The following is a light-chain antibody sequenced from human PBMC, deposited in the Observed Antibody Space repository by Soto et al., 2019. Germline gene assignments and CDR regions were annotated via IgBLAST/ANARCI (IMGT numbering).Light chain of an antibody. CDR3: QHYNNWPPWT. CDR1: QSVSSY. Sequence: EIVLTQSPATLSLSPGERATLSCRASQSVSSYLAWYQQKPGQAPRLLIFDASNRATGIPARFSGSGSGTEFTLTISSLQSEDFGVYYCQHYNNWPPWTFGQGTKV. J-gene: IGKJ1*01. V-gene: IGKV3-11*01. CDR2: DAS.